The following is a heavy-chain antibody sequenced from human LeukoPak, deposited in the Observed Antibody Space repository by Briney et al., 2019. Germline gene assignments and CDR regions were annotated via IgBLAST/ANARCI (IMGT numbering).Heavy chain of an antibody. D-gene: IGHD3-22*01. CDR1: GYTFTGYY. CDR3: ARGGPYDSSGYYYVYWFDP. J-gene: IGHJ5*02. CDR2: INPNSGGT. Sequence: ASVKVSCKASGYTFTGYYMHWVRPAPGEGLEWMGWINPNSGGTNYAQKFQGRVTMTRDTSISTAYMELSRLRSDDTAVYYCARGGPYDSSGYYYVYWFDPWGQGTLVTVSS. V-gene: IGHV1-2*02.